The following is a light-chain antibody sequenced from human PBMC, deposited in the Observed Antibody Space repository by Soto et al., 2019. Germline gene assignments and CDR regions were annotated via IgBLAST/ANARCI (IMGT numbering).Light chain of an antibody. CDR1: SSNIGAGYD. CDR2: RNT. J-gene: IGLJ1*01. CDR3: QSYDRSLSYV. V-gene: IGLV1-40*01. Sequence: QSALTQPPSVSGAPGQSVTISCTGSSSNIGAGYDVHWYQQLPGTAPKLLIFRNTNRPSGVPDRFSGSTSGTSASLAITGLQADDEADYYCQSYDRSLSYVFGAGTKVTVL.